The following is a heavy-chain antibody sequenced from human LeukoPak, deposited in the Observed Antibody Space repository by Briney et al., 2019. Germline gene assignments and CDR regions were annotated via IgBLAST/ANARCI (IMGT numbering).Heavy chain of an antibody. J-gene: IGHJ4*02. V-gene: IGHV3-7*01. D-gene: IGHD2-15*01. Sequence: GGSLRLSCEASGFRFSDYWMTWVRQAPGKGLEWVANIKEDGREKYYVDSVKGRFTLSKDNAKNSVYLQMNSLGVEDTAVYYCARGWGEKGYCRGGTCNNPQFDYWGQGILVTVSS. CDR2: IKEDGREK. CDR1: GFRFSDYW. CDR3: ARGWGEKGYCRGGTCNNPQFDY.